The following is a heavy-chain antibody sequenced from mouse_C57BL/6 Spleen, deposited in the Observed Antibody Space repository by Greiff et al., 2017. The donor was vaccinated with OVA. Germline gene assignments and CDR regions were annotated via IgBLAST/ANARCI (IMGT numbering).Heavy chain of an antibody. V-gene: IGHV1-52*01. D-gene: IGHD1-1*01. CDR2: IDPSDRET. J-gene: IGHJ2*01. CDR3: AGRSYRVDFDY. Sequence: QVQLQQPGAELVRPGSSVKLSCKASGYTFTSYWMHWVKQRPIQGLEWIGNIDPSDRETHYNQKFKDKATLTADKSSSTAYMQLRSLTSKESAVYYCAGRSYRVDFDYWGQGTTLTVSS. CDR1: GYTFTSYW.